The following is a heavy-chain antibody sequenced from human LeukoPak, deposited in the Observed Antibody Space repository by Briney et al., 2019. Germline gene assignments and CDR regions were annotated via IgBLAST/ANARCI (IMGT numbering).Heavy chain of an antibody. Sequence: SETLSLTCTVSGGSISSSSYYWGWLRQPPGKGLEWIGSIYYSGSTYYNPSLKSRFTISVDTSKNQFSLKLSSVTAADTAVYYCARLAYSSGWPFDYWGQGTLVTVSS. J-gene: IGHJ4*02. V-gene: IGHV4-39*01. CDR1: GGSISSSSYY. CDR3: ARLAYSSGWPFDY. CDR2: IYYSGST. D-gene: IGHD6-19*01.